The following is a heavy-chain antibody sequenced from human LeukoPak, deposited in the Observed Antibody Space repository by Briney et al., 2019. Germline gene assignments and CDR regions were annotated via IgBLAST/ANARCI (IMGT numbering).Heavy chain of an antibody. CDR3: ARPDYYNSRFDP. CDR2: IKSDGSST. CDR1: GFTFSNYW. D-gene: IGHD3-22*01. V-gene: IGHV3-74*01. Sequence: PGGSLRLSCAASGFTFSNYWMHWVRQAPGKGLVWVSRIKSDGSSTNYADSVKGRFTISRDNAKNTLYLQMNSLRAEDTAVYYCARPDYYNSRFDPWGQGTLVTVSS. J-gene: IGHJ5*02.